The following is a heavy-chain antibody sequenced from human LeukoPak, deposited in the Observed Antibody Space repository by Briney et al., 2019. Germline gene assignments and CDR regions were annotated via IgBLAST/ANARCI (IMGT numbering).Heavy chain of an antibody. J-gene: IGHJ6*03. V-gene: IGHV4-59*01. CDR1: GGSISTYY. CDR2: IYYSGST. CDR3: ARYGRYSSSYYYYYMDV. D-gene: IGHD6-13*01. Sequence: SETLSLTCSVSGGSISTYYWSWIRQPPGKGLEWIGYIYYSGSTNYNPSLKSRVTISVDTSKNQFSLKLSSVTAADTAVYYCARYGRYSSSYYYYYMDVWGKGTTVTVSS.